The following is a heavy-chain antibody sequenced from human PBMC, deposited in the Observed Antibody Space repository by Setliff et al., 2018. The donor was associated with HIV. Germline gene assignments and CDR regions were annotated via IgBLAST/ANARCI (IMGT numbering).Heavy chain of an antibody. V-gene: IGHV4-59*11. CDR1: GGSISSHC. D-gene: IGHD3-10*01. Sequence: SETLSLTCTVSGGSISSHCWSWIRQSPGKALEWIGYIYASGSIIYNPSLKSRVTMSVDTSKNQFSLKLSSVTAADTAVYYCARDGPLEGSYRYYYYYGMDIWGQGTTVTVSS. CDR3: ARDGPLEGSYRYYYYYGMDI. CDR2: IYASGSI. J-gene: IGHJ6*02.